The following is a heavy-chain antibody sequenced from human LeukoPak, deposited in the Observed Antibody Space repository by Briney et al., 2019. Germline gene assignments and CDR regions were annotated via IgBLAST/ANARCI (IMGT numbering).Heavy chain of an antibody. D-gene: IGHD3-10*02. CDR1: GFTFSTYG. J-gene: IGHJ4*02. CDR3: AKSVLNLKLCSDY. Sequence: GGSLRLSCAASGFTFSTYGIHWVRQAPGKGLEWVAVISYDGSNKYYADSVKGRFTISRDNSKNTLYLQMNSLRAEDTAVYYCAKSVLNLKLCSDYWGQGTLVTVSS. V-gene: IGHV3-30*18. CDR2: ISYDGSNK.